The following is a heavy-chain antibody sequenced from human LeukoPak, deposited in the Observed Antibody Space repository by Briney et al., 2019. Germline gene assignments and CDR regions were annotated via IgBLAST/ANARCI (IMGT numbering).Heavy chain of an antibody. CDR3: ARALSTGGRTDY. J-gene: IGHJ4*02. Sequence: PGRSLRLFFAPCVFMFCTSGMHWVRQAPGRGVEWVAVLNYDGSNKYYADSVKGRFTISRDSSKNTLYLQMNSLRVDDTAVYYCARALSTGGRTDYWGQGTLVTVSS. CDR1: VFMFCTSG. D-gene: IGHD2-8*02. V-gene: IGHV3-33*01. CDR2: LNYDGSNK.